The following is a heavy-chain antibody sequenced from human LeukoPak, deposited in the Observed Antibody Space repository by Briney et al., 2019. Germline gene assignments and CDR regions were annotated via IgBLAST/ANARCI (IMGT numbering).Heavy chain of an antibody. V-gene: IGHV3-23*01. Sequence: GRSLRLSCAASGFTFSSYAMSWVRQAPGKGLEWVSAISGSGGSTYYADSVKGRFTISRDNSKNTLYLQMNSLRAEDTAVYYCARETSGWYDSYFDYWGQGTLVTVSS. CDR3: ARETSGWYDSYFDY. CDR2: ISGSGGST. J-gene: IGHJ4*02. CDR1: GFTFSSYA. D-gene: IGHD6-19*01.